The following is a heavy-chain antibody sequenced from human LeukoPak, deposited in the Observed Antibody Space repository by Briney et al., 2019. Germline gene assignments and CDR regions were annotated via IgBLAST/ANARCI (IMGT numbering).Heavy chain of an antibody. V-gene: IGHV3-53*01. J-gene: IGHJ4*02. CDR2: IYSGGST. CDR1: GFTVCSNY. CDR3: ARGGGTYYDILTGYYYFDY. Sequence: GGSLRLSCAVSGFTVCSNYMSWVRQAPGKGLEWVSVIYSGGSTYYADSVKGRFTISRDNSKNTLYLQMNSLRAEDTAVYYWARGGGTYYDILTGYYYFDYWGQGTLVTVSS. D-gene: IGHD3-9*01.